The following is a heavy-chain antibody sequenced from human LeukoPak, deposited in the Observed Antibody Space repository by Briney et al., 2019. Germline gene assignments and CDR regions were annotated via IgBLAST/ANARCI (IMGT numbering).Heavy chain of an antibody. D-gene: IGHD3-22*01. J-gene: IGHJ4*02. CDR1: NASIISSSYY. Sequence: SETLSLTCSVSNASIISSSYYWGWIRQPPGKGLEWIGSIYYRGRTYYNPSLKVGVTLSADTSKNQFSLNLNSVTASDTAVYYCARQKILDDNYDSSGYYVDQWGQGSLVTVSS. V-gene: IGHV4-39*01. CDR2: IYYRGRT. CDR3: ARQKILDDNYDSSGYYVDQ.